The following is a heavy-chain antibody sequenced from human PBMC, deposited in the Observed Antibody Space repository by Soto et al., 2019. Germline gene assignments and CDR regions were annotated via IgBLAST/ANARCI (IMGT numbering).Heavy chain of an antibody. V-gene: IGHV3-23*01. Sequence: EVQLLESGGGLVQPGGVLRLSCAASGFTFNTYAMTWVRQVPGKGREWGSAISGGGDTTSYAYSWKGRFTVSRDGSKNSPYLQMTSLRAEDTALYYCAKGRGAAVSLPPRFDFWGQGTLVTVSS. D-gene: IGHD4-17*01. CDR2: ISGGGDTT. J-gene: IGHJ4*02. CDR3: AKGRGAAVSLPPRFDF. CDR1: GFTFNTYA.